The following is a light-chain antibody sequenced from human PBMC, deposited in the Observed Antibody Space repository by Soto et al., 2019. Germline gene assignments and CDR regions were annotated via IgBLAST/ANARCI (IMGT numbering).Light chain of an antibody. Sequence: QSVLTQSASVSGSPGQSITISCTGASSDIGRYDYVSWYQHHPGKAPKLMIFAVSHRPSGVTDRFSGSKSGNTASLTISGLQADDEADYYCSSYTSSSTSFYVFGTGTKVTVL. J-gene: IGLJ1*01. CDR2: AVS. CDR3: SSYTSSSTSFYV. V-gene: IGLV2-14*03. CDR1: SSDIGRYDY.